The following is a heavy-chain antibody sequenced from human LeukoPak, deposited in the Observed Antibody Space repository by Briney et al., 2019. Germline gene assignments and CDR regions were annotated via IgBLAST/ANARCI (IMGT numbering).Heavy chain of an antibody. CDR2: IIPIFGTT. D-gene: IGHD3-22*01. V-gene: IGHV1-69*13. CDR3: ARVLNGWSSGYPHHWFDP. Sequence: ASVKVSCKASGGTFSSNAISWVRQAPGQGLEWMGGIIPIFGTTNYAQKFQGRVTITADESTSTAYMELSSLKSEDTAVYYCARVLNGWSSGYPHHWFDPWGQGTLVTVSS. CDR1: GGTFSSNA. J-gene: IGHJ5*02.